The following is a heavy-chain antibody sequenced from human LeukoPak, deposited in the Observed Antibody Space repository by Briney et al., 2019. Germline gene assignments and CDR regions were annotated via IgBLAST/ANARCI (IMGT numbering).Heavy chain of an antibody. J-gene: IGHJ4*02. Sequence: PSETLSLTCTVSGGSINSYYWGWNRQPPGKGLEWIGSIYYSGATYYNPSLKSRVTISVDTSKTQFSLKMSSVTAADTAGYYCARHAWFAEFTPPANGGQGTLVTVSS. CDR2: IYYSGAT. D-gene: IGHD3-10*01. V-gene: IGHV4-39*01. CDR1: GGSINSYY. CDR3: ARHAWFAEFTPPAN.